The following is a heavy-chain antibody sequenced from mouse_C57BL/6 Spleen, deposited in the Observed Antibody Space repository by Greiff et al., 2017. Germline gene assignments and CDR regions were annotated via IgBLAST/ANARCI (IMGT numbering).Heavy chain of an antibody. CDR3: ARGNFYYGYDGWYFDV. V-gene: IGHV3-8*01. Sequence: EVQLQQSGPGLAKPSQTLSLTCSVTGYSITSDYWNWIRKFPGNKLEYMGYISYSGSTYYNPSLKSRISITRDTSKNQYYLQLNSVTTEDTATYYCARGNFYYGYDGWYFDVWGTGTTVTVSS. D-gene: IGHD2-2*01. CDR2: ISYSGST. CDR1: GYSITSDY. J-gene: IGHJ1*03.